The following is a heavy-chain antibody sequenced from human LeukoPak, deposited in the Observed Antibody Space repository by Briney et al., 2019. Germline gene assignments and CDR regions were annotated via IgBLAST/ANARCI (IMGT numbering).Heavy chain of an antibody. Sequence: ASVKVSCKASGYTFTDYYMHWVRQAPGQGLEWMGWINPNSGDTNYAQNFQGRVTMTRDTSISTAYMELSRPRSDDTAVYYCARAGLVVIPDIWGQGTLVTVSS. CDR2: INPNSGDT. CDR1: GYTFTDYY. D-gene: IGHD2-8*02. CDR3: ARAGLVVIPDI. V-gene: IGHV1-2*02. J-gene: IGHJ4*02.